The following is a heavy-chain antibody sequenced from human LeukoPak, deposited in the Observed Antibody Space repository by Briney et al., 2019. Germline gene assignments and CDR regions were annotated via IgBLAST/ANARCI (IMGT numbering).Heavy chain of an antibody. V-gene: IGHV3-30*02. CDR2: IRYDGSNK. CDR3: AKGGYYYDSSGYPFFDY. D-gene: IGHD3-22*01. J-gene: IGHJ4*02. CDR1: GFTFSSYG. Sequence: GGSLRLSCAASGFTFSSYGMHWVRQAPGKGLEWVAFIRYDGSNKYYADSVKGRFTISRDNSKNTLYLQMNSLRAEDTAVYYCAKGGYYYDSSGYPFFDYWGQGTLVTVSS.